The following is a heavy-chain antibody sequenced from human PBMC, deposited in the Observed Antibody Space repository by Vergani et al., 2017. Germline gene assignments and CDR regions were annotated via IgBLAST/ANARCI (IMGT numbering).Heavy chain of an antibody. CDR2: ISGSGSTT. CDR1: EFTFSNYA. V-gene: IGHV3-23*01. Sequence: EVQLLESGGGLVQPGGSLRLTCAASEFTFSNYAMNWVRQAPGKGLEWVSGISGSGSTTYYADSVKGRFTISRDNSKNTLYLQMNSLRAEDTAVYYCAKTSGPQSHYDYYYMDVWGKGTTVTVSS. D-gene: IGHD6-25*01. CDR3: AKTSGPQSHYDYYYMDV. J-gene: IGHJ6*03.